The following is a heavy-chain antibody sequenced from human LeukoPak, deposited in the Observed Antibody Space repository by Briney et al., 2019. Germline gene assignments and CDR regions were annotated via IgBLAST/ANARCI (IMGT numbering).Heavy chain of an antibody. J-gene: IGHJ4*02. D-gene: IGHD2-2*01. CDR2: ISYDGSNK. CDR1: GFTFSSYA. Sequence: SGGSLRLSCAASGFTFSSYAMHWVRQAPGKGLEWVAVISYDGSNKYYADSVKGRFTISRDNSKNTLYLQMNSLRAEDTAVYYCARDPRVPAAQFDYWGQGTLVTVSP. V-gene: IGHV3-30*04. CDR3: ARDPRVPAAQFDY.